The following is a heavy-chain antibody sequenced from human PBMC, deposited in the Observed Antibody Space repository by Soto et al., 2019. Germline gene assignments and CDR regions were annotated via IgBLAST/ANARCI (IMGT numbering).Heavy chain of an antibody. D-gene: IGHD2-15*01. J-gene: IGHJ6*02. V-gene: IGHV3-30-3*01. CDR3: ARVYCSGGSCIYYYYYGMDV. CDR1: GFTFSSYA. Sequence: GGSLRLSCAASGFTFSSYAMHWVRQAPGKGLEWVAVISYDGSNKYYADSVKGRFTISRDNSKNTLYLQMNSLRAEDTAVYYCARVYCSGGSCIYYYYYGMDVWGQGTTVTVSS. CDR2: ISYDGSNK.